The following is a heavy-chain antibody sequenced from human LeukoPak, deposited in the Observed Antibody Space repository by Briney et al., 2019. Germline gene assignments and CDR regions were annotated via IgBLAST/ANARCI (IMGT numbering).Heavy chain of an antibody. CDR1: GFTFSDYY. Sequence: PGGSLRLSCAASGFTFSDYYMTWIRQAPGKGLEWVSYISNSGGDTDYADSVKGRFTISRDNAKNSLYLQMNSLRVEDTAVYYCARDHCSSTSCLLYWGQGALVAVSS. CDR2: ISNSGGDT. J-gene: IGHJ4*02. V-gene: IGHV3-11*06. CDR3: ARDHCSSTSCLLY. D-gene: IGHD2-2*01.